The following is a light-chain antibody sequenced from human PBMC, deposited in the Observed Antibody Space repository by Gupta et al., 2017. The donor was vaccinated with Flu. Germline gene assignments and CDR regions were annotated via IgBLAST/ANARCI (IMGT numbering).Light chain of an antibody. CDR2: WAS. J-gene: IGKJ3*01. Sequence: DIVMTQSPDSLAVSLGERATINCKSSQSVLYSSSNKNYLAWYQQKPGQPPNLLIYWASTRESGVPDRFSGSGSGTDFTLTISSLQAEDVAVYYCQQYYNTPFTFGPGTKVDIK. V-gene: IGKV4-1*01. CDR3: QQYYNTPFT. CDR1: QSVLYSSSNKNY.